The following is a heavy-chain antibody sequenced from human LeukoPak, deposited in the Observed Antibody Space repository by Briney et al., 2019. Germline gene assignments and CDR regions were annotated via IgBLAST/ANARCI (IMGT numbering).Heavy chain of an antibody. J-gene: IGHJ4*02. D-gene: IGHD5-18*01. Sequence: SETLSLTCTVSGYSISSGYYWGWIRQPPGKGLEWIGSIYHSGSTYYNPSLKSRVTISVDTSKNQFSLKLSSVTAADTAVYYCARGGVDTAMVTNFDYWGQGTLVTVSS. CDR3: ARGGVDTAMVTNFDY. CDR2: IYHSGST. V-gene: IGHV4-38-2*02. CDR1: GYSISSGYY.